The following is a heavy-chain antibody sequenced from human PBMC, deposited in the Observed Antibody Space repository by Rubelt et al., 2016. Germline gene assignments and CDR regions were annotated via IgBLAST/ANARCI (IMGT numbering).Heavy chain of an antibody. J-gene: IGHJ5*02. CDR1: GYTFTSSG. CDR2: ISAYNGNT. D-gene: IGHD1-1*01. V-gene: IGHV1-18*01. CDR3: GRVSGTTNNWFDP. Sequence: QVQLVQSGAEVKKPGASVKVSCKASGYTFTSSGISWVRQAPGQGLEWMGWISAYNGNTNYAQKLQVRVTMHTDTYTSTAYMELRRLRAEDTAVYYCGRVSGTTNNWFDPWGQGTLVTVSS.